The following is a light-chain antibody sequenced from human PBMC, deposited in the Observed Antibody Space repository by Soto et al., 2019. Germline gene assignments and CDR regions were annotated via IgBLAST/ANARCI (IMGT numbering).Light chain of an antibody. V-gene: IGKV3-15*01. CDR1: QSVNSR. Sequence: EIVLTQSPDTLSVSPGERATLSCMASQSVNSRLAWYQQKPGQTPRLLIYDASTRATGIPTRFSGSGSGTDFTLTISSLQSEDFAVYYCQQYNNWPWTFGQGTKVDIK. J-gene: IGKJ1*01. CDR2: DAS. CDR3: QQYNNWPWT.